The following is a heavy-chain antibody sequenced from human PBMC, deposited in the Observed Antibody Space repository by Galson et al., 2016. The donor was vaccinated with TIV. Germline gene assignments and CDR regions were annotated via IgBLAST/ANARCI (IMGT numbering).Heavy chain of an antibody. D-gene: IGHD3-3*01. J-gene: IGHJ6*02. CDR3: ARHFWSGRPWGYYYVMAV. CDR1: GYSFTNHW. CDR2: IFPGDSDT. Sequence: QSGAEVKKPGESLKISCKGSGYSFTNHWIAWVRQMPGKGLEWMGIIFPGDSDTRYSPSFQGQVIISVDRSINTAYLQWSSLKASDTASYYCARHFWSGRPWGYYYVMAVWGQGTTVSVSS. V-gene: IGHV5-51*01.